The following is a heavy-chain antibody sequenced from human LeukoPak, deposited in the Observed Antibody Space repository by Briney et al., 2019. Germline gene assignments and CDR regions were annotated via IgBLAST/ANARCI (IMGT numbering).Heavy chain of an antibody. Sequence: SVKVSCKASGGTFSSYAISGVRQAPGQGVEWMGGIIPIFGTANYAQKFQGRVTITADKSTSTSYMELSSLRSEDTAVYYCASFSSGYEDFDYWGQGPLVTVSS. V-gene: IGHV1-69*06. CDR3: ASFSSGYEDFDY. CDR2: IIPIFGTA. CDR1: GGTFSSYA. J-gene: IGHJ4*02. D-gene: IGHD5-12*01.